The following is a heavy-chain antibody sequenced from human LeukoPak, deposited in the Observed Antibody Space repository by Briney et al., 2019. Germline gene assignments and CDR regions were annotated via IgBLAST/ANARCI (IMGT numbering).Heavy chain of an antibody. Sequence: PGGSLRLSCAASGFTVSTNYMNWVRQAPGKGLEWVSVIYTNGNPYYADSVKGRFTISRHSSENTLYLQMNSLRAEDTAVYYCARARNYGDYDLWGQGTLVTVSS. J-gene: IGHJ4*02. CDR1: GFTVSTNY. D-gene: IGHD4-17*01. V-gene: IGHV3-53*04. CDR2: IYTNGNP. CDR3: ARARNYGDYDL.